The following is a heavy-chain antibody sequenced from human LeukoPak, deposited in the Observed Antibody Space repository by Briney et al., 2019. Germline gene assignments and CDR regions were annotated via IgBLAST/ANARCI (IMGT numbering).Heavy chain of an antibody. CDR1: GYTLTELS. J-gene: IGHJ6*03. CDR3: ATDQVDTAMAKGYYYMDV. CDR2: FDPEDGET. D-gene: IGHD5-18*01. V-gene: IGHV1-24*01. Sequence: ASVKVSCKVSGYTLTELSMHWVRQAPGKGLEWMGGFDPEDGETIYAQKFQGRVTMTEDTSTDTAYMELSSLRSEDTAVYYCATDQVDTAMAKGYYYMDVWGKGTTVTVSS.